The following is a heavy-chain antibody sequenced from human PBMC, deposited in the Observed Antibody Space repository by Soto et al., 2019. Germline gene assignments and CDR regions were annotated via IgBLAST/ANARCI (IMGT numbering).Heavy chain of an antibody. J-gene: IGHJ4*02. Sequence: TLSLTCTVSVGSISSGGYYWSWIRQHPGKGLERIGYIYYSVSTYYNPSLKSRVTISVDTSKNQFSLKLSSVTAADTAVYYCARVDGSSLLDYWGQGTLVTVSS. CDR2: IYYSVST. CDR1: VGSISSGGYY. V-gene: IGHV4-31*03. CDR3: ARVDGSSLLDY. D-gene: IGHD6-6*01.